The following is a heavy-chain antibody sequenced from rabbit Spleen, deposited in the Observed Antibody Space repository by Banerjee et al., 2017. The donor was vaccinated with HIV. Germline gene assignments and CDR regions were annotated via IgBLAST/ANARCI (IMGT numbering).Heavy chain of an antibody. V-gene: IGHV1S7*01. CDR1: GFTINNYW. D-gene: IGHD6-1*01. J-gene: IGHJ4*01. CDR3: ARNSYIYGWNFSL. Sequence: QLEESGGRLVQPGGSLTLSCKAYGFTINNYWMNWVRQAPGKGLEWIGIIYPITETTYYANWVNGRFTISSDNARNTVDLQVNSLTAADTATYFCARNSYIYGWNFSLWGPGTLVTVS. CDR2: IYPITETT.